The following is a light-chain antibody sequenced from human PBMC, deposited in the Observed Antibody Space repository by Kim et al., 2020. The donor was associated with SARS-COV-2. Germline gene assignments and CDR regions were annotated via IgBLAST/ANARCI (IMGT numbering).Light chain of an antibody. CDR1: QGISSY. CDR2: GAS. J-gene: IGKJ4*01. Sequence: ASVGDRVTFTCRASQGISSYLAWYQQKPGNAPNLLIYGASTLQSGVPSRFSGSGSGTDFTLTISSLQPEDSSTYFCQQLKSYPLTFGGGTKVDIK. V-gene: IGKV1-9*01. CDR3: QQLKSYPLT.